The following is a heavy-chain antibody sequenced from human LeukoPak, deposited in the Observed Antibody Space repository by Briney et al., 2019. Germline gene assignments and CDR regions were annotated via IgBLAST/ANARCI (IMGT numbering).Heavy chain of an antibody. CDR1: GFIFSSYA. Sequence: GGSLRLSCSASGFIFSSYAMHWVRQAPGKGLEYVSGISFNGGNTYFANSVKGRFTISRDNSKNMLYLLMNSLRAEDTAIYHCARQTGASTNFDDWGQGTLVTVSS. V-gene: IGHV3-64*04. J-gene: IGHJ4*02. CDR2: ISFNGGNT. CDR3: ARQTGASTNFDD. D-gene: IGHD2-2*01.